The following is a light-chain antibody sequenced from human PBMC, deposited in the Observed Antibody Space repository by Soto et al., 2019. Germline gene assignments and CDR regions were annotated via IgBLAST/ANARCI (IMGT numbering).Light chain of an antibody. CDR1: SSDVGGCDC. J-gene: IGLJ1*01. Sequence: VLTAPVSVTVSTGLSTTSLKKESSSDVGGCDCVSWCQQQPGKDPKIMIYDVSNRPVGVSNPFSASNSGNTASLPISGLQAEDEADYYCSSYPTSSTRVFGTGTKATVL. V-gene: IGLV2-14*01. CDR3: SSYPTSSTRV. CDR2: DVS.